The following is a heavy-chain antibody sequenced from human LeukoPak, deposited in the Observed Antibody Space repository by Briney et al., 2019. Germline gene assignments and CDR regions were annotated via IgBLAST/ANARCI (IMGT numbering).Heavy chain of an antibody. Sequence: GGSLALACAASGFTDKTNHMIWVRQAPVKGLEWVSIINNGDTTYYADSVRGRFTISRDNSKDTLYLQVNSLRVQDTAVYYCTRSTAWSRWDYWGPGTLVTVSS. V-gene: IGHV3-66*01. J-gene: IGHJ4*02. CDR2: INNGDTT. CDR3: TRSTAWSRWDY. D-gene: IGHD1-1*01. CDR1: GFTDKTNH.